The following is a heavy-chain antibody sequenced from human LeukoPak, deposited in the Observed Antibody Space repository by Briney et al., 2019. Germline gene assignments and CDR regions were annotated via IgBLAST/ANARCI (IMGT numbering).Heavy chain of an antibody. CDR1: GGSISSSSYY. D-gene: IGHD2-21*02. J-gene: IGHJ3*02. Sequence: SETLSLTCTVSGGSISSSSYYWGWIRQPPGKGLEWIGSIYYSGSTYYNPSLKSRVTISVDTSKNQFSLKLSSVTAADTAVYYCAREYCGGDCVFDIWGQGTMVTVSS. CDR2: IYYSGST. CDR3: AREYCGGDCVFDI. V-gene: IGHV4-39*07.